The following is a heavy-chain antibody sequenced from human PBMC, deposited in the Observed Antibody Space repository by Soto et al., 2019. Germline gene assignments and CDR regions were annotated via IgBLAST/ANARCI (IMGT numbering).Heavy chain of an antibody. V-gene: IGHV3-23*01. CDR2: ISGSGGST. CDR3: AKGPPWYYYDSSGTYGY. Sequence: EVQLLESGGGLVQPGGSLRLSCAASGFTFSSYAMSWVRQAPGKGLEWVSAISGSGGSTYYADSVKGRFTISRDNSKNTLYLQMNSLRAEDTAVYYCAKGPPWYYYDSSGTYGYWGQGTLVTVSS. D-gene: IGHD3-22*01. J-gene: IGHJ4*02. CDR1: GFTFSSYA.